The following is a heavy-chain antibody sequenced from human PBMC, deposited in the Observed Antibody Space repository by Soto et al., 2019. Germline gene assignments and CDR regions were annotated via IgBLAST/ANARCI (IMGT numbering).Heavy chain of an antibody. CDR2: ISSDGTDT. Sequence: PGGSLRLSCAASGFTFTGYWLHWVRQAPGKGLVWVSRISSDGTDTKYADSVKGRFAISRDNAKNTLYLQMDSLRAEDTAVYYCVRAYCSSTSCSNFDYWGQGTLVTVSS. V-gene: IGHV3-74*03. CDR1: GFTFTGYW. J-gene: IGHJ4*02. CDR3: VRAYCSSTSCSNFDY. D-gene: IGHD2-2*01.